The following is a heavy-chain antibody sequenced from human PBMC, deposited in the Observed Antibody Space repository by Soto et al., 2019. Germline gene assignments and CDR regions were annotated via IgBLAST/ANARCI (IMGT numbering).Heavy chain of an antibody. V-gene: IGHV3-66*01. CDR2: IYSGGST. CDR1: GLSVSSNY. J-gene: IGHJ6*03. Sequence: GGSLRLSCAASGLSVSSNYMSWVRQAPGKGLEWVSLIYSGGSTYYADSVKGTFTISRDNSENTLYLQMNSLRAEDTVVYYCARVGAASGVELRGHYDYMDVGGKGTTVAVS. CDR3: ARVGAASGVELRGHYDYMDV. D-gene: IGHD1-26*01.